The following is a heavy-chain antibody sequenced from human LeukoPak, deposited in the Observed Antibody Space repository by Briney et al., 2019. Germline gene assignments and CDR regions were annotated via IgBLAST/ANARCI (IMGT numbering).Heavy chain of an antibody. V-gene: IGHV3-7*01. Sequence: GGSLRLSCAASGFTFSSYWMSWVRQAPGKGLEWVANIKEDGSEKYYVDSVKGRFTISRDNAKNSLHLQMNSLRAEDTAVYYCARGRDGGRPFDYWGQGTLVTVSS. CDR1: GFTFSSYW. D-gene: IGHD4-23*01. CDR3: ARGRDGGRPFDY. CDR2: IKEDGSEK. J-gene: IGHJ4*02.